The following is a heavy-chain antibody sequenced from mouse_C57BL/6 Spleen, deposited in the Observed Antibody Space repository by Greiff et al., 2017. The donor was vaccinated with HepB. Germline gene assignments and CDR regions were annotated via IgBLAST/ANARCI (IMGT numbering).Heavy chain of an antibody. V-gene: IGHV1-72*01. Sequence: QVQLQQPGAELVKPGASVKLSCKASGYTFTSYWMHWVKQRPGRGLEWIGRIDPNSGGTKYNEKFKSKATLTVNKSSSTAYMQLSSLTSEDSAVYNCAKVYSNYLYDFDYWGQGTTLTVSS. CDR1: GYTFTSYW. CDR3: AKVYSNYLYDFDY. D-gene: IGHD2-5*01. J-gene: IGHJ2*01. CDR2: IDPNSGGT.